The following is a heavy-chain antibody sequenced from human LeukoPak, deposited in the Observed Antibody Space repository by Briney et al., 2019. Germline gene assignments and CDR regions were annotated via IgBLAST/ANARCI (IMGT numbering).Heavy chain of an antibody. D-gene: IGHD4-11*01. V-gene: IGHV1-69*05. J-gene: IGHJ6*03. CDR3: ARGSSKHYYYYYYMDV. CDR2: IIPIFGTA. Sequence: ASVKVSCKASGGTFSSYAISWVRQAPGQGLEWMGRIIPIFGTANYAQKFQGRVTMTRDTSISTAYMELSRLRSDDTAVYYCARGSSKHYYYYYYMDVWGKGTTVTVSS. CDR1: GGTFSSYA.